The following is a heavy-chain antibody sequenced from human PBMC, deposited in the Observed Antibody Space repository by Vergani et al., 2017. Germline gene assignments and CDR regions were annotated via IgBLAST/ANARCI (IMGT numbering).Heavy chain of an antibody. J-gene: IGHJ3*01. D-gene: IGHD5/OR15-5a*01. CDR2: IPGSGSGP. V-gene: IGHV3-23*01. CDR3: AKAYLRLRGAFDL. Sequence: EVHLLESGGGLVQSGGSLRLSCAASGFTFSNSAVSWVRQAPGRGLAWVSSIPGSGSGPYYADSVKGRFTISRDNSKNTVDLQMNSLRAEDTAVYYCAKAYLRLRGAFDLWGQGTRVTVSS. CDR1: GFTFSNSA.